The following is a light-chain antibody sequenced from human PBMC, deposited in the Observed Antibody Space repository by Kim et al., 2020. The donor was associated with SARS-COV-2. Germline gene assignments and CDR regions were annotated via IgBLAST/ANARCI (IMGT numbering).Light chain of an antibody. J-gene: IGKJ1*01. CDR2: DGS. CDR3: HQYGQPPWT. V-gene: IGKV3-20*01. CDR1: SSDSRNE. Sequence: SPGQRATLACGASSSDSRNELAWYQKKPGQAPRLLNHDGSRRASGISDRFSGSGSGTDFTLTISRLEPEDFAIYYCHQYGQPPWTFGQGTKVDIK.